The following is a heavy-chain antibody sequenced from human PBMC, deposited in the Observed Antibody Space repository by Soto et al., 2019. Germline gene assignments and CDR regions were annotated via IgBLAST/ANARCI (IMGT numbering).Heavy chain of an antibody. CDR2: IQFDGSVK. CDR1: GFSFSGYW. CDR3: VKDGGYCSSSSCYAHRNPYFDN. D-gene: IGHD2-2*01. Sequence: CGCLRLSCAASGFSFSGYWMSWVREAPGKGPEWVATIQFDGSVKQYVDSLRGRFTISRDNSKNSLFLQMNSLAAADTAVYYCVKDGGYCSSSSCYAHRNPYFDNWGQGTLVTVSS. J-gene: IGHJ4*02. V-gene: IGHV3-7*03.